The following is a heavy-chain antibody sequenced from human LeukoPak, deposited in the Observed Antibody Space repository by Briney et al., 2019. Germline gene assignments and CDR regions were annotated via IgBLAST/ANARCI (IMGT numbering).Heavy chain of an antibody. CDR1: DASISSGAYY. J-gene: IGHJ4*02. V-gene: IGHV4-31*03. Sequence: SSETLSLTCTVSDASISSGAYYWNWTRQLPGKGLEWNRYVANSGSTYNNPSLKTRTTISVDTSENQFYLKLSSVTVADTAVYYCARSRFDNLYATYYFDYWGQGTLVTVSS. CDR2: VANSGST. D-gene: IGHD3-16*01. CDR3: ARSRFDNLYATYYFDY.